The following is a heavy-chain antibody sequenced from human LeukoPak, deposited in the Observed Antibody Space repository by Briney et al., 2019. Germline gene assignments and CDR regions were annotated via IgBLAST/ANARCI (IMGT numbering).Heavy chain of an antibody. CDR3: ARDPDPYDSSGY. Sequence: SVKVSCKASGGTFSSYAISWVRQAPGQGLKWMGRIIPIFGTANYAQKFQGRVTITTDESTSTAYMELSSLRSEDTAVYYCARDPDPYDSSGYWGQGTLVTVSS. J-gene: IGHJ4*02. CDR1: GGTFSSYA. V-gene: IGHV1-69*05. CDR2: IIPIFGTA. D-gene: IGHD3-22*01.